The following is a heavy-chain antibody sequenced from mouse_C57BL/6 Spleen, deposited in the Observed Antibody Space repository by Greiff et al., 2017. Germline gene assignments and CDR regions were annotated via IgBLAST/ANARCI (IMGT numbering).Heavy chain of an antibody. CDR2: IHPNSGST. V-gene: IGHV1-64*01. J-gene: IGHJ3*01. CDR3: AREGLHRAGFAY. D-gene: IGHD2-4*01. Sequence: QVQLQQPGAELVMPGASVKLSCKASGYTFTSYWMHWVKQRPGQGLEWIGMIHPNSGSTNYTEKFKSKATLTVDRSSSTAYMQLISLTSEDTAIYYCAREGLHRAGFAYWGQGTLVTVSA. CDR1: GYTFTSYW.